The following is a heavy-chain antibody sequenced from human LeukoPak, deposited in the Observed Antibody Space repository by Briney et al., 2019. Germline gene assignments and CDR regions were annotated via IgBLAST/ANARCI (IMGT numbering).Heavy chain of an antibody. CDR3: ARHNSIGDAYYYGFDP. CDR2: VYYSGST. Sequence: SETLSLTCSVSGGSISSYFWSWIRQPPGKGLEWVGYVYYSGSTNYNPSLKSRVTISADTSTNQFSLKLSSVTAADTAVYYCARHNSIGDAYYYGFDPWGQGTLVTVSS. D-gene: IGHD3-16*01. J-gene: IGHJ5*02. V-gene: IGHV4-59*08. CDR1: GGSISSYF.